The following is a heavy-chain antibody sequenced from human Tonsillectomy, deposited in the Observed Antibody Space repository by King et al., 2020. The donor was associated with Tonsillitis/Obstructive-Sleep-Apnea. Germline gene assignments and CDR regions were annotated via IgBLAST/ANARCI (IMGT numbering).Heavy chain of an antibody. CDR1: GFTFDDYG. V-gene: IGHV3-43*02. CDR2: ISGDGDST. J-gene: IGHJ5*02. D-gene: IGHD3-9*01. CDR3: AKDSNYDILTGYYNIHNWFDP. Sequence: DVQLVESGGGVVQPGGSLRLSCAASGFTFDDYGMHWARQAPGKGLEWVSLISGDGDSTYYADSVKGRFTISRDNSKNSLYLQMNSLRTEDTALYYCAKDSNYDILTGYYNIHNWFDPWGQGTLVTVSS.